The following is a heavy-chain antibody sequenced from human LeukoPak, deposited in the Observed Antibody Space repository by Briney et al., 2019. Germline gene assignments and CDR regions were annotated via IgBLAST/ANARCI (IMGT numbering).Heavy chain of an antibody. D-gene: IGHD3-16*01. J-gene: IGHJ5*02. CDR1: GGTFNNSA. Sequence: SVKVSCKTSGGTFNNSAISWVRQAPGQGLEWLGGIMPLFGTAGYAQKFQGRVTITKDESTRTVYLELTSLTSDDTAVYYCARDTLGYWFDPWGQGTLVTVSS. V-gene: IGHV1-69*05. CDR3: ARDTLGYWFDP. CDR2: IMPLFGTA.